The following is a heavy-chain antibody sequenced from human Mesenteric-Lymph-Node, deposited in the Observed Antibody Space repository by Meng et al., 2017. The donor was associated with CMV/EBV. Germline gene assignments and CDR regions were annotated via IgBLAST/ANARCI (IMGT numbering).Heavy chain of an antibody. Sequence: GSLRLSCAASGFTFNNYAMSWVRQAPGKGLERVSALSGSGINTYYADSVKGRFTISRDNSKNTLYLQMSSLRAEDTAVYYCAKDGRGYSPYYFDSWGQGTLVTVSS. V-gene: IGHV3-23*01. CDR3: AKDGRGYSPYYFDS. CDR2: LSGSGINT. CDR1: GFTFNNYA. J-gene: IGHJ4*02. D-gene: IGHD5-18*01.